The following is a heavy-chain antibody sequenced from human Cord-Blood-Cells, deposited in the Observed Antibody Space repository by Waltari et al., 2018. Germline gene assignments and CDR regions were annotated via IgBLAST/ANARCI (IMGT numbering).Heavy chain of an antibody. D-gene: IGHD2-21*01. CDR3: ARDFGAYCGGDCYTYEYFQH. CDR1: GFTFSSYG. Sequence: VQLVESGGGVVQPGRSRRLSCAASGFTFSSYGRHWVRKAPVKGREWVAVIWYDGSNKYYADSVKGRFTISRDNSKNTLYLQMNSLRAEDTAVYYCARDFGAYCGGDCYTYEYFQHWGQGTLVTVSS. V-gene: IGHV3-33*01. CDR2: IWYDGSNK. J-gene: IGHJ1*01.